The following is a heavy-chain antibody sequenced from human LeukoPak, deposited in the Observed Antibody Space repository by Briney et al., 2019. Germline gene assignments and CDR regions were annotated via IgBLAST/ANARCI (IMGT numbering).Heavy chain of an antibody. CDR3: ARGRVRELYFFAT. V-gene: IGHV3-33*01. D-gene: IGHD3-10*01. CDR1: GFTFSSYG. Sequence: GGSLRLSCAASGFTFSSYGMHWVRQAPGKGLEWVAVIWNDGSNKYYADSVQGRFTISRDNSKNTLYLQMNSLRAEDTGVYFCARGRVRELYFFATWGAGALVTVS. CDR2: IWNDGSNK. J-gene: IGHJ4*02.